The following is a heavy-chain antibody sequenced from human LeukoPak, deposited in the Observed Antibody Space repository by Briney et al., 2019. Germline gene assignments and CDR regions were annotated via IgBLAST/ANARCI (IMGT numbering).Heavy chain of an antibody. CDR2: ISSSSSTI. CDR3: AREVSYDFWSGYHNWFDP. Sequence: HSGGSLRLSCAASGFTFSSYSMNWVRQAPGKGLEWVSYISSSSSTIYYAGSVKGRFTISRDNAKNSLYLQMNSLRAEDTAVYYCAREVSYDFWSGYHNWFDPWGQGTLVTVSS. D-gene: IGHD3-3*01. J-gene: IGHJ5*02. V-gene: IGHV3-48*01. CDR1: GFTFSSYS.